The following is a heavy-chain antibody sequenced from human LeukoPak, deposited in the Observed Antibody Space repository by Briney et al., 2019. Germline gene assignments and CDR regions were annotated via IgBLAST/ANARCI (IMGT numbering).Heavy chain of an antibody. CDR2: IFHSGST. Sequence: PSETLSLTCAVSGGSVTNNNWWSWVRQPPRKGLEWIGEIFHSGSTNYNPSLKSRVTMSVDKSKNQFSLRLSSVTAADTAVYYCARVGPTDFWGQGTLVTVSS. CDR3: ARVGPTDF. D-gene: IGHD1-26*01. V-gene: IGHV4-4*02. CDR1: GGSVTNNNW. J-gene: IGHJ4*02.